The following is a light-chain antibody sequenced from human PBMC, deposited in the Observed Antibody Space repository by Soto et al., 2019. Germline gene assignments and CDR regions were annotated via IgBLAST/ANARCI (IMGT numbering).Light chain of an antibody. CDR1: QSVSSSY. CDR2: DAS. Sequence: PGESVTLSCRASQSVSSSYLTWYQQRPGQAPRLLIYDASNRATGIPARFSGSGSGTEFSLTISSLQSEDFAVYSCQQYGDWPGAFGGGTKVDIK. V-gene: IGKV3D-15*01. CDR3: QQYGDWPGA. J-gene: IGKJ4*01.